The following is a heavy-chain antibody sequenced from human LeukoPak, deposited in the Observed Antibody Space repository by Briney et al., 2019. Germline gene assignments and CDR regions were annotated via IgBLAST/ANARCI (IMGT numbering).Heavy chain of an antibody. CDR1: GFNFNDYD. CDR3: ARDGARGLDQYYYYYYMDV. V-gene: IGHV3-9*01. J-gene: IGHJ6*03. D-gene: IGHD1/OR15-1a*01. Sequence: TGGSLRLSCAASGFNFNDYDINWVRQVPGKGLEWVSGINWNSVHIGYADSVKGRFTISRDNAKNSLYLQMNSLRAEDTAVYYCARDGARGLDQYYYYYYMDVWGKGTTVTVSS. CDR2: INWNSVHI.